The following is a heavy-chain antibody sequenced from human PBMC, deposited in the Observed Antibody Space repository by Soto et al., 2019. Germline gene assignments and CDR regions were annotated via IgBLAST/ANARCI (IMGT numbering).Heavy chain of an antibody. CDR3: ARDLTGGEMATNDFDY. J-gene: IGHJ4*02. Sequence: GGSLRLSCAASGFTFSSYAMHWVRQAPGKGLEWVAVISYDGSNKYYADSVKGRFTISRDNSKNTLYLQMNSLRAEDTAVYYCARDLTGGEMATNDFDYWGQGTLVTVSS. V-gene: IGHV3-30-3*01. D-gene: IGHD5-12*01. CDR1: GFTFSSYA. CDR2: ISYDGSNK.